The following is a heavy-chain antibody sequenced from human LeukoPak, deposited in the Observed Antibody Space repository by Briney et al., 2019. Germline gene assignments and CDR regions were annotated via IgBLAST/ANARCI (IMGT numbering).Heavy chain of an antibody. CDR3: AKGKILTGYYPFDY. D-gene: IGHD3-9*01. CDR1: GFTFSSYE. CDR2: ISSSGSTI. Sequence: PGGSLRLSCAASGFTFSSYEMNWVRQAPGKGLEWVSYISSSGSTIYYADSVKGRFTISRDNSKNTLYLQMNSLRAEDTAVYYCAKGKILTGYYPFDYWGQGTLVTVSS. V-gene: IGHV3-48*03. J-gene: IGHJ4*02.